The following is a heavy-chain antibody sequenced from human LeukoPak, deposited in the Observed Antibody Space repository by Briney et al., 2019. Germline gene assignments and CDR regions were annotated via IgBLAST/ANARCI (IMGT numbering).Heavy chain of an antibody. V-gene: IGHV3-30*02. CDR2: IQFDESDK. CDR3: AKESKGSESSFDL. Sequence: GGSLRLSCAASGFTFSDYGMHWVRQTPGKGLEWMTFIQFDESDKFYADSVKGRFTSSRDNSKSILYLQMNSLRPEDTAVYYCAKESKGSESSFDLWGQGTMVTVSS. D-gene: IGHD3-10*01. CDR1: GFTFSDYG. J-gene: IGHJ3*01.